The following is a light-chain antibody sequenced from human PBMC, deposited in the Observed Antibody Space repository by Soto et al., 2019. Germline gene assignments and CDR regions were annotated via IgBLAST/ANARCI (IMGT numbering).Light chain of an antibody. V-gene: IGKV1-33*01. J-gene: IGKJ3*01. CDR2: DAS. CDR1: QDITNS. CDR3: QQYDNRPLT. Sequence: DIQMAQSPSSLSASVGDRVTITCQASQDITNSLNWYQQKPGKAPKVLIYDASIFETGVPSRFSGSGSGTDFTFTISSLQPEDFATYYCQQYDNRPLTFGPGTTVHI.